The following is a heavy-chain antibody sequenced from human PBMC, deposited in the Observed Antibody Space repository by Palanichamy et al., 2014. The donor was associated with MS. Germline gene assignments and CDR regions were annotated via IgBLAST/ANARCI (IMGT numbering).Heavy chain of an antibody. J-gene: IGHJ4*02. V-gene: IGHV3-48*03. D-gene: IGHD2-21*02. CDR3: AREEVIGDDCSIDY. CDR1: GFTFSLFE. Sequence: EVQLVESGGGLVQPGGSLRLSCTTSGFTFSLFEFDWVRQAPGKGLEWVSFINDGSGSVIYYSDSVRGRFTISRDNAKNTLYLQMNSLRAEDTAIYYCAREEVIGDDCSIDYWGQGTLVTVSS. CDR2: INDGSGSVI.